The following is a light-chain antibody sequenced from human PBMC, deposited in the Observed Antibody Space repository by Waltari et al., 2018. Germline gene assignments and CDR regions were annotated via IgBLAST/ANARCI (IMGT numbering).Light chain of an antibody. CDR1: QAIRSD. CDR2: GAS. CDR3: LQHNNYPLT. Sequence: DIQMTKSPSSLSASVGDRVTITCRASQAIRSDLGWFQQKPGKAPKRLIHGASRLQSGVPSRFSGSGSGTEVTLTINSLQPEDFATYYCLQHNNYPLTFGGGTKVEI. J-gene: IGKJ4*01. V-gene: IGKV1-17*01.